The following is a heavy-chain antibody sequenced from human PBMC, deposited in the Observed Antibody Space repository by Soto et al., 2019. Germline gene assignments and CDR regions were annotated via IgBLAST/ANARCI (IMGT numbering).Heavy chain of an antibody. D-gene: IGHD3-10*01. J-gene: IGHJ4*02. CDR1: GDTFNFYS. Sequence: QVQLVQSGAEVKRPGSSVKVSCKASGDTFNFYSINWVRQAPGLGLEWMGRVNPILSMSNYAQRFQGRVTMPADKSTSTAYMALSGLRSEDTAIYYCATSYGSGYRAFDFWGQGALVTVSS. CDR3: ATSYGSGYRAFDF. V-gene: IGHV1-69*04. CDR2: VNPILSMS.